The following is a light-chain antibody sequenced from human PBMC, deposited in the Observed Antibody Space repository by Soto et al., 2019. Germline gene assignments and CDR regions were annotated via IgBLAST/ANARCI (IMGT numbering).Light chain of an antibody. CDR2: GAS. J-gene: IGKJ1*01. CDR3: QQYNNWPRT. Sequence: EIVMTPSPATLSVSPGERAPLSYRASQSVSSSLAWYQQKPGQAPRLLIFGASTRATGIPVRFSGSGSGTEFTLTINSLQSEDFAIYYCQQYNNWPRTFGQGTKV. CDR1: QSVSSS. V-gene: IGKV3-15*01.